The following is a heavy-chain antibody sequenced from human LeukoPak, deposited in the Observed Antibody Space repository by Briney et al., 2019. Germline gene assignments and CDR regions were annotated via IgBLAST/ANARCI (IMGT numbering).Heavy chain of an antibody. CDR1: GYSFTTYW. CDR3: VLAGSGSYYFDY. V-gene: IGHV5-10-1*01. D-gene: IGHD3-10*01. Sequence: GESLKISCKGSGYSFTTYWISWVRQMPGKGLEWMGRIDPSDSYTNYSPSFQGHVTISADKSFSTAYLQWTSLKASDTAMYYCVLAGSGSYYFDYWGQGILVTVSS. CDR2: IDPSDSYT. J-gene: IGHJ4*02.